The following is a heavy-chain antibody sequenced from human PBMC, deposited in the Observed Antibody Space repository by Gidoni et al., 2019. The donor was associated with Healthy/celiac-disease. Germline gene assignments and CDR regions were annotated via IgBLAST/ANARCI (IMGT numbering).Heavy chain of an antibody. Sequence: QVQLQQWGAGLLKPSETLSLTCAVYGGSFSGYYWSWIRQPPGKGLEWIGEINHSGSTNYNPSLKSRVTISVDTSKNQFSLKLSSVTAADTAVYYCARGRITMVRGVIITKRNWFDPWGQGTLVTVSS. V-gene: IGHV4-34*01. CDR1: GGSFSGYY. D-gene: IGHD3-10*01. CDR3: ARGRITMVRGVIITKRNWFDP. J-gene: IGHJ5*02. CDR2: INHSGST.